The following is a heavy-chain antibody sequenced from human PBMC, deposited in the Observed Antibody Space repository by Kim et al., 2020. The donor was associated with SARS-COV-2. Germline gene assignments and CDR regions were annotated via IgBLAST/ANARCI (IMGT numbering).Heavy chain of an antibody. J-gene: IGHJ4*02. D-gene: IGHD2-2*02. CDR3: VRDGIEYCSSSNCYRVDY. Sequence: KGRLTISRDNSKNTLYVQMNSLRVEDTAVYYCVRDGIEYCSSSNCYRVDYWGQGALVTVSS. V-gene: IGHV3-64*05.